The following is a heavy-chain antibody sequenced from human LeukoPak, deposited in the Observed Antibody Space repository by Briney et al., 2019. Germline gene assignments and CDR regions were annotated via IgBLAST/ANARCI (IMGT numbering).Heavy chain of an antibody. CDR1: GGSFSGYH. D-gene: IGHD2-2*01. CDR2: INHTGSP. J-gene: IGHJ5*02. V-gene: IGHV4-34*01. CDR3: VRGGRRVPAARRFEPGNWFDP. Sequence: SSETLSLTCAVYGGSFSGYHWSWIRQPPGKGLDWIGEINHTGSPNYNPSLKSRVTISEDTSKNQFSLKLRSVTAADTAVYYCVRGGRRVPAARRFEPGNWFDPWGQGTLVIVSS.